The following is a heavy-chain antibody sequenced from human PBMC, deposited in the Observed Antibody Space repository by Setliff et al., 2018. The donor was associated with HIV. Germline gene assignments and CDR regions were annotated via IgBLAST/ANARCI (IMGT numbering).Heavy chain of an antibody. J-gene: IGHJ3*02. Sequence: ASVKVSCKASGYTFTSYAMHWVRQAPGQRLEWMGWINAGNGNTKYSQKFQGRVTITRDTSASTAYMELSSLRSEDTAVYYCARVPKPLRYFSPNDAFDTWGQGTMVTVSS. CDR2: INAGNGNT. CDR3: ARVPKPLRYFSPNDAFDT. V-gene: IGHV1-3*01. CDR1: GYTFTSYA. D-gene: IGHD3-9*01.